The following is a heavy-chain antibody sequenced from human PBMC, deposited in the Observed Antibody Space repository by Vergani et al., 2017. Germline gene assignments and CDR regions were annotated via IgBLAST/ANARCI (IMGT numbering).Heavy chain of an antibody. D-gene: IGHD3-10*01. Sequence: QVQLQESGPRLVRPSQTLSLTCTVSGGSINTGAYYWSWIRQPAGKGLEWIGRVYTSGMTNYNPSLKSRGTILVDSSKSQLSLKLTSVTAGDTAVYFCARELSYYYGSGSDDYNPYYYEGMDVWGPGTTVTVSS. CDR2: VYTSGMT. CDR1: GGSINTGAYY. V-gene: IGHV4-61*02. CDR3: ARELSYYYGSGSDDYNPYYYEGMDV. J-gene: IGHJ6*02.